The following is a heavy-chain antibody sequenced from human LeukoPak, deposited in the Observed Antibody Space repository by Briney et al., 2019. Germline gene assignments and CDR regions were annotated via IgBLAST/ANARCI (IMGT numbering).Heavy chain of an antibody. CDR2: IKQDGSEK. J-gene: IGHJ6*02. CDR1: GFTFSNAW. CDR3: ARVRYSSSWYYYYYYGMDV. D-gene: IGHD6-13*01. Sequence: GGSLRLSCAASGFTFSNAWMSWVRQAPGKGLEWVANIKQDGSEKYYVDSVKGRFTISRDNAKNSLYLQMNSLRAEDTAVYYCARVRYSSSWYYYYYYGMDVWGQGTTVTVSS. V-gene: IGHV3-7*01.